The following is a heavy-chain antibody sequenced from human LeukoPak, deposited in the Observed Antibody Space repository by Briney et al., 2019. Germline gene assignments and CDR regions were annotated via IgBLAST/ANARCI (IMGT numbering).Heavy chain of an antibody. Sequence: GESLKISCKGSGYSFTTYWIGWVRPMPGKGLGWMGIIYPGDSDTRYSPSFQGQVTISVDKSISTAYLQWSSLKASDTAMYYCARSRITTGIHWFDPWGQGTLVTVSS. V-gene: IGHV5-51*01. CDR3: ARSRITTGIHWFDP. CDR2: IYPGDSDT. CDR1: GYSFTTYW. D-gene: IGHD3-3*01. J-gene: IGHJ5*02.